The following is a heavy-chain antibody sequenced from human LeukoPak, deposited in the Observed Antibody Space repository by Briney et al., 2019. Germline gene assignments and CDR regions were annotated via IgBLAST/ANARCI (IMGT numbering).Heavy chain of an antibody. D-gene: IGHD3-10*01. J-gene: IGHJ4*02. CDR1: GFSFSTSY. CDR3: ARDLGELSIDY. CDR2: ISSSSSTI. Sequence: GGSLRLSCAASGFSFSTSYMNWVRQAPGKGLEWVSYISSSSSTIYYADSVEGRFTISRDIAKNSLFLQMNSLRAEDTAVYYCARDLGELSIDYWGQGTLVTVSS. V-gene: IGHV3-48*01.